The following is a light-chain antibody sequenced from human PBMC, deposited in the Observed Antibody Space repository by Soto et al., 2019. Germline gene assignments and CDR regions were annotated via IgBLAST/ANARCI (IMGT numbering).Light chain of an antibody. CDR2: GAS. V-gene: IGKV3-20*01. CDR1: QSVSSSY. Sequence: EILLKQSPGTLSLSPVGRGTLSCMASQSVSSSYLAWYQQKPGQAPRLLIYGASSRAAGIPDRFSGSGSGTDFTLTISRLEPEDFAVYYCQHYGSSTGTFGPGTKVDIK. CDR3: QHYGSSTGT. J-gene: IGKJ3*01.